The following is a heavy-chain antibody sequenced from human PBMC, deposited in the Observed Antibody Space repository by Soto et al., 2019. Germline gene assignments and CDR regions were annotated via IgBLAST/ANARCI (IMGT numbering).Heavy chain of an antibody. V-gene: IGHV3-23*01. Sequence: GGSLRLSCAASGFTFSVYAMTWVRQAPGKGLEWVSSISASGGNTYYPDSVKGRFTISRDNSKNALYLQMDTPRAEDTAIYYCARYIVPQSGAFDIWGQGTMVTVSS. CDR3: ARYIVPQSGAFDI. CDR1: GFTFSVYA. D-gene: IGHD2-15*01. CDR2: ISASGGNT. J-gene: IGHJ3*02.